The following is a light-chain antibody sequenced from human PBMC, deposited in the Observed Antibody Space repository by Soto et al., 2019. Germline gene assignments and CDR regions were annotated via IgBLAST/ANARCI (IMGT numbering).Light chain of an antibody. V-gene: IGKV3-11*01. CDR3: QQRSDLPLT. Sequence: EIVLTQSPATLSLSPGETAALSCRASQSVGNILAWYQHRPGQAPRLLISDASNRATGVPVRFSGSGSGTDFTLTINNLEPEDFAVYYCQQRSDLPLTFGGGTKVDI. CDR1: QSVGNI. CDR2: DAS. J-gene: IGKJ4*01.